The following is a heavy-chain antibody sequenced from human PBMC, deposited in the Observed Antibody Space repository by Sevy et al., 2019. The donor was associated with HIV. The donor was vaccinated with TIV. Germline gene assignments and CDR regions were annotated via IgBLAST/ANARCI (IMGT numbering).Heavy chain of an antibody. CDR1: GFIFSDYY. Sequence: GGSLRLSCSGSGFIFSDYYMSWVRQAPGKGLEWVSVIYSGGSTYYADSVKGRFTISRDNSKNTLYLQMNSLRAEDTAVYYCARDGAVPAAISYWYFDLWGRGTLVTVSS. CDR2: IYSGGST. V-gene: IGHV3-66*01. J-gene: IGHJ2*01. D-gene: IGHD2-2*02. CDR3: ARDGAVPAAISYWYFDL.